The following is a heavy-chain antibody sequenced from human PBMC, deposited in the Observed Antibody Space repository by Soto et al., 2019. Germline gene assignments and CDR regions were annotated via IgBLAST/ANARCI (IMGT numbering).Heavy chain of an antibody. Sequence: ASVKVSCKASGYTFTGYYMHWVRQAPGQGLEWMGWINPNSGGTNYAQKFQGWVTMTRDTSISTAYMELSRLRSDDTAVYYCARSRARGYSYLGVWGQGTTVTVYS. CDR3: ARSRARGYSYLGV. V-gene: IGHV1-2*04. CDR1: GYTFTGYY. J-gene: IGHJ6*02. CDR2: INPNSGGT. D-gene: IGHD5-18*01.